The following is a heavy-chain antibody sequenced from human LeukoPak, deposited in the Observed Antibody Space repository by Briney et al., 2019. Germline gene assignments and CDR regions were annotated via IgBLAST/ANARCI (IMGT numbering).Heavy chain of an antibody. V-gene: IGHV3-23*01. D-gene: IGHD2/OR15-2a*01. CDR2: ISGSGGDT. CDR1: GFTFSNFA. CDR3: AKDTLFLLY. J-gene: IGHJ4*02. Sequence: PGGSLRLSCAASGFTFSNFAMSWVRQAPGKGLEWVSAISGSGGDTYYADSVKGRFTISRDNAKSTLYLQMNSLRAEDTALYYCAKDTLFLLYWGQGTLVTVSS.